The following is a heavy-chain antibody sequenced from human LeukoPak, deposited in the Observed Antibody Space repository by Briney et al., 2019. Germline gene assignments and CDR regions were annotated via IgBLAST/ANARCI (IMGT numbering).Heavy chain of an antibody. D-gene: IGHD6-19*01. J-gene: IGHJ5*02. CDR1: GGSISSYY. CDR2: IYYSGST. Sequence: SETLSLTCTVSGGSISSYYWSWIRQPPGKGLEWIGYIYYSGSTNYNPSLKSRVTISVDTSKNQFSLKLSSVTAADTAVYHCARDLAVAEGSNWFDPWGQGTLVTVSS. V-gene: IGHV4-59*01. CDR3: ARDLAVAEGSNWFDP.